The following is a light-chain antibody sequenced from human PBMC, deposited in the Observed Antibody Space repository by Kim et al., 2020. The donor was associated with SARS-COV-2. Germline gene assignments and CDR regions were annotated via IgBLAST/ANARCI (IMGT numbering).Light chain of an antibody. CDR2: GAS. CDR1: QSLGSSY. Sequence: APGERDAISFRARQSLGSSYLAWDQQRPGQAPRLLIYGASSRATGIPDRVSGCGSGTDFTLTISRLEPEDFAVYYCQQYDTSPITFGQGTRLEIK. J-gene: IGKJ5*01. V-gene: IGKV3-20*01. CDR3: QQYDTSPIT.